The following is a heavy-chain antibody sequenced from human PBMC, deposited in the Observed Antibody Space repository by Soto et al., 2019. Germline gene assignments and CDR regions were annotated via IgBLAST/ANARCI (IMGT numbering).Heavy chain of an antibody. CDR1: GFRYSTYG. CDR2: VSGGSGTT. D-gene: IGHD1-1*01. CDR3: TRWNGYADY. V-gene: IGHV3-23*01. J-gene: IGHJ4*02. Sequence: EVQLLESGGGLVQPGGSLRLSCAVSGFRYSTYGVTWVRQAPGKGLEWVSGVSGGSGTTHYKDSVRGRFTVTGDNSKNTVYLEMNSLRLEDTADYYCTRWNGYADYWGQGTLVTVSS.